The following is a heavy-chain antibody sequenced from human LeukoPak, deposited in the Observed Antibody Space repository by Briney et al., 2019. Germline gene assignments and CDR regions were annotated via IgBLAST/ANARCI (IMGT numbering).Heavy chain of an antibody. Sequence: GGSLRLSCAASGFTVSSSYMSWVRQAPGKGLEWVSGINWNGGSTGYADSVKGRFTISRDNAKNSLYLQMNSLRAEDTALYYCARDSDCTGGSCSNHYYYYMDVWGKGTTVTVSS. J-gene: IGHJ6*03. CDR2: INWNGGST. V-gene: IGHV3-20*04. CDR1: GFTVSSSY. CDR3: ARDSDCTGGSCSNHYYYYMDV. D-gene: IGHD2-15*01.